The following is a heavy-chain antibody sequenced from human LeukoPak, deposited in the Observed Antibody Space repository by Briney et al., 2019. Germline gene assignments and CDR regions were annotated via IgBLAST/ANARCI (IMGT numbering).Heavy chain of an antibody. J-gene: IGHJ6*02. CDR2: INDRGST. CDR1: GDSVRSYY. D-gene: IGHD6-13*01. CDR3: VRDSRYGSGWFEDRLDF. Sequence: SETLSLTCTVSGDSVRSYYWSWIRQPPGQGLEWLGHINDRGSTNYNPSLQGRVTISIDTSKNQFSLKVNSVTAADTAVYYCVRDSRYGSGWFEDRLDFWGQGTTVTVSS. V-gene: IGHV4-59*02.